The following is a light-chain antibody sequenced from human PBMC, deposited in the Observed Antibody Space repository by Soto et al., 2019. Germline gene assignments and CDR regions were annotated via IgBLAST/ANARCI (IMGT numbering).Light chain of an antibody. CDR3: LQDYNYPFT. V-gene: IGKV1-6*01. J-gene: IGKJ4*01. CDR2: SSS. CDR1: QPISND. Sequence: IQVTQSPSSLSASVGDRVTITCRASQPISNDLGWFQQKPGKAPKLLIYSSSTLQSGVPSRFSGSGSGTDFSLTISSLQPEDFATYFCLQDYNYPFTFGGETTVE.